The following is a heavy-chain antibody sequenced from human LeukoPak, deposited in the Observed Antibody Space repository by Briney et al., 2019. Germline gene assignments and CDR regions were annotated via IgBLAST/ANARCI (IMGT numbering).Heavy chain of an antibody. CDR3: ATTTHSGSHDY. J-gene: IGHJ4*02. D-gene: IGHD1-26*01. Sequence: PSETLSLTCTVSGGSIGSSGYYWGWIRQPPGKGLEWIGSITNSGSTYYNPSLTSRVTISVDTSKKQFSLRLSSVTAADTAVFYCATTTHSGSHDYWGQGILVTVSS. CDR2: ITNSGST. V-gene: IGHV4-39*01. CDR1: GGSIGSSGYY.